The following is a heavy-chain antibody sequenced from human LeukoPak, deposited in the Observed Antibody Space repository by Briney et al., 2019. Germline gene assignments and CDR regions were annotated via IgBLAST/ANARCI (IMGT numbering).Heavy chain of an antibody. CDR3: ARSPPSTGYDRFDT. J-gene: IGHJ4*02. CDR1: VYMFNIYG. V-gene: IGHV1-18*01. D-gene: IGHD5-12*01. CDR2: ISALNCNT. Sequence: ASVKVSCKASVYMFNIYGISWVRQAPGQGRECMGWISALNCNTNYARNLQDRLTMTTDKSTSTALMELTSMRSDDTAVYYCARSPPSTGYDRFDTWGQGTLVTVSS.